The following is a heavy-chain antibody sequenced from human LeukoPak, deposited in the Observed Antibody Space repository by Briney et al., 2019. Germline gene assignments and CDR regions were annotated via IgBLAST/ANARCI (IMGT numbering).Heavy chain of an antibody. V-gene: IGHV1-3*01. CDR1: GYTFTTCA. D-gene: IGHD6-19*01. CDR3: TIGLAGDWDAFDI. CDR2: IHADSGNT. Sequence: ASVKVSCKTSGYTFTTCAVHWVRQAPGQRLEWMGWIHADSGNTKYSQKLQGRVAIARDTPASTIYMELTSLRIEDTAVYFCTIGLAGDWDAFDIWGLGTTVTVSS. J-gene: IGHJ3*02.